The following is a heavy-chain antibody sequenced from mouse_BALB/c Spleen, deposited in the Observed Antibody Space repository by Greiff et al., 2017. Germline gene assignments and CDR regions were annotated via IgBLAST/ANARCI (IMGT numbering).Heavy chain of an antibody. Sequence: EVQLQQSGAELVKPGASVKLSCTASGFNIKYTYMHWVKQRPEQGLEWIGRIDPANGNTKYDPKFQGKATITADTSSNTAYLQLSSLTSEDTAVYYCARGATDYWGQGTTLTVSS. CDR2: IDPANGNT. J-gene: IGHJ2*01. CDR1: GFNIKYTY. CDR3: ARGATDY. D-gene: IGHD3-1*01. V-gene: IGHV14-3*02.